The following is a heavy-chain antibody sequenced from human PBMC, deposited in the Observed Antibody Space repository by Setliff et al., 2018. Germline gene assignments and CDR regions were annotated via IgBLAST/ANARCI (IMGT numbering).Heavy chain of an antibody. V-gene: IGHV4-59*08. CDR1: GASVSSHY. CDR2: ISYSGIT. D-gene: IGHD3-16*01. CDR3: ARLPNYVWGSPVDY. J-gene: IGHJ4*02. Sequence: PSETLSLTCNVSGASVSSHYWDWIRQPPGKGLEWIGFISYSGITTYNVSLKSRVSISVDTSKNQLFLTLSSVTAADTAVYYCARLPNYVWGSPVDYWGQGTLVT.